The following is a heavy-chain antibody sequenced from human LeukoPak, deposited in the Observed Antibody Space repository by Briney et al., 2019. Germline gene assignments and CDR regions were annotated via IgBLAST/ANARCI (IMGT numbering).Heavy chain of an antibody. Sequence: GGSLRLSCAASGFTFSSYSMNWVRQAPGKGLEWVSSISSSSSYIYYADSVKGRFTISRDNAKNSLYLQMNSLRADDTAVYYCASSADLSNYNYFDYWGQGTLVTVSS. V-gene: IGHV3-21*04. D-gene: IGHD4-11*01. CDR3: ASSADLSNYNYFDY. CDR1: GFTFSSYS. J-gene: IGHJ4*02. CDR2: ISSSSSYI.